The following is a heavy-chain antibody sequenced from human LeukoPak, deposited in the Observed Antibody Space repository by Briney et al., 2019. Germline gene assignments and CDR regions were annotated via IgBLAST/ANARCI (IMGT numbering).Heavy chain of an antibody. CDR3: ARDPDGDYAYFDY. J-gene: IGHJ4*02. CDR1: GGSISSGSYY. D-gene: IGHD4-17*01. V-gene: IGHV4-61*02. Sequence: SQTLSLTCTVSGGSISSGSYYWSWIRQPAGKGLEWIGRIYTSGSTNYNPSLKSRVTISVDTPKNQFSLKLSSVTAADTAVYYCARDPDGDYAYFDYWGQGTLVTVSS. CDR2: IYTSGST.